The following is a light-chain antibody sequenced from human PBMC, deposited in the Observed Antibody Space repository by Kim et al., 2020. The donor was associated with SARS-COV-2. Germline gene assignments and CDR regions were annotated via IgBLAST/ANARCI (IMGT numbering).Light chain of an antibody. J-gene: IGLJ3*02. Sequence: QSVLTQPPSASGTPGQRITISCSGSSSNIGKNYVYWYQQLPGTAPKLLIYRNDQRPSGVPDRFSASKSGTSASLAISGLRSEDEADYYCSVWDDSLTGPVFGGGTQLTVL. CDR3: SVWDDSLTGPV. CDR1: SSNIGKNY. CDR2: RND. V-gene: IGLV1-47*01.